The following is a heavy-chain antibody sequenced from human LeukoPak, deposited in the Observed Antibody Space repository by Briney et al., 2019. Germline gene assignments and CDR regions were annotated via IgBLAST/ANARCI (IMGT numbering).Heavy chain of an antibody. CDR3: ASSRDDYGDYWDWFDP. Sequence: GGSLRLSCAASGFTFDDYGMSWVRQAPGKGLEWVSGINWNGGSTGYADSVKGRFTISRDNAKNSLYLQMNSLRAEDTALYYCASSRDDYGDYWDWFDPWGQGTLVTVSS. V-gene: IGHV3-20*04. D-gene: IGHD4-17*01. CDR1: GFTFDDYG. J-gene: IGHJ5*02. CDR2: INWNGGST.